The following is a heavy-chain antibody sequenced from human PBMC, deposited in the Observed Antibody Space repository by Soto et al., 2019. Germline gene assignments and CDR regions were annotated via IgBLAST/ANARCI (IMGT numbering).Heavy chain of an antibody. CDR1: GYTSADFG. CDR3: VRDQKYFRVNGNWFDS. V-gene: IGHV1-18*04. J-gene: IGHJ5*01. Sequence: EASVKVSCKASGYTSADFGISWVRQATGQGLEWMGWVSGNNGASNPAPKVQGRITMTLDTSTGVSYMALRSLRSDDTAIYYCVRDQKYFRVNGNWFDSWGQGTLVTVSS. D-gene: IGHD2-2*01. CDR2: VSGNNGAS.